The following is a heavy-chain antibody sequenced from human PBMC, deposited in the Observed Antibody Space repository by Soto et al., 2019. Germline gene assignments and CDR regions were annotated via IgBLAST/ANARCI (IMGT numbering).Heavy chain of an antibody. D-gene: IGHD2-21*01. CDR2: TRNKAKSYST. Sequence: EVQLVESGGGLVQPGGSLTLSCAVSGLTFGDHYMEWVRQAPGKGLEWVARTRNKAKSYSTDFAASVKGRFTISRDESKESLNLQMKSLMTEDTAVYYCSILEGAWGQGNLVIVS. J-gene: IGHJ5*02. V-gene: IGHV3-72*01. CDR1: GLTFGDHY. CDR3: SILEGA.